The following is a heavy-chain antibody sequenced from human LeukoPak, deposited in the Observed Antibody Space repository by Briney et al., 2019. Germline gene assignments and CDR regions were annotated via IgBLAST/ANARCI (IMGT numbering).Heavy chain of an antibody. CDR1: GYSFTSYW. Sequence: GESLKISWKGSGYSFTSYWIGWVRQMPGKGLEWMGIIYPGDSDTRYSPSFQGHVTISADKSISTAYLQWSSLKASDSAMYYCARGYHGSGSYRPFDYWGQGTLVTVSS. V-gene: IGHV5-51*01. D-gene: IGHD3-10*01. CDR3: ARGYHGSGSYRPFDY. J-gene: IGHJ4*02. CDR2: IYPGDSDT.